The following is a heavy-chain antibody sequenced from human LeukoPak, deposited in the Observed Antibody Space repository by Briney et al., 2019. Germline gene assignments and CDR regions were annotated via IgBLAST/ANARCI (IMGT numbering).Heavy chain of an antibody. J-gene: IGHJ3*02. CDR2: TYYRSKWYN. CDR3: AKGQWLVNDAFNI. D-gene: IGHD6-19*01. Sequence: SQTLSLTCAICGDSDSSSSGAWKWIRQSRSRGLEWLGRTYYRSKWYNDYAVSVESRITINPDTSKSQFSLQLNSVTPEDTAVYYCAKGQWLVNDAFNIWGQGTMVTVSS. CDR1: GDSDSSSSGA. V-gene: IGHV6-1*01.